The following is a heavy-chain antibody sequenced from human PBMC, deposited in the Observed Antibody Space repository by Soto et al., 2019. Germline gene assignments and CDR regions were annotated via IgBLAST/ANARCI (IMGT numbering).Heavy chain of an antibody. CDR3: ARRRNPGYGDYALDY. J-gene: IGHJ4*02. CDR1: GYTFTSYY. V-gene: IGHV1-46*03. CDR2: INPSGGST. D-gene: IGHD4-17*01. Sequence: ASVKVSCKASGYTFTSYYMHWVRQAPGQGLEWMGIINPSGGSTSYAQKFQGRVTMTRDTSTSTVYMELSSLRSEDTAVYYCARRRNPGYGDYALDYWGQGTLVTVSS.